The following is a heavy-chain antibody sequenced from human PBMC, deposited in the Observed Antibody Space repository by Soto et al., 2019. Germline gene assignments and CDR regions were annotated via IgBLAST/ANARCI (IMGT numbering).Heavy chain of an antibody. CDR3: AKAVAGPTFDY. V-gene: IGHV3-7*01. J-gene: IGHJ4*02. Sequence: GGSLRLSCAASGFTFSSYWMSWVRQAPGKGMEWVANIKQDGSEKYYVDSVKGRFTISRDNAKNSLYLQMNSLRAEDTAVYYCAKAVAGPTFDYWGQGTLVTVSS. CDR2: IKQDGSEK. CDR1: GFTFSSYW. D-gene: IGHD6-19*01.